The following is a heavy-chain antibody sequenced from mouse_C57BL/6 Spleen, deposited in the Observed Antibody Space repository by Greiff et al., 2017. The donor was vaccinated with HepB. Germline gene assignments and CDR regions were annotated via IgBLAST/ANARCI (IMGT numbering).Heavy chain of an antibody. CDR1: GYAFTNYL. CDR3: AREITTVVPPHWYFDV. Sequence: QVQLQQSGAELVRPGTSVKVSCKASGYAFTNYLIEWVKQRPGQGLEWIGVINPGSGGTNYNEKFKGKATLTADKSSSTAYMQLSSLTSEDSAVYCCAREITTVVPPHWYFDVWGTGTTVTVSS. V-gene: IGHV1-54*01. J-gene: IGHJ1*03. D-gene: IGHD1-1*01. CDR2: INPGSGGT.